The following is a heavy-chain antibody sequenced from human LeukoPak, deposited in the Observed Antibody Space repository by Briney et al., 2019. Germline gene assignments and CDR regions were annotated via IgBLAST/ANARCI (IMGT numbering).Heavy chain of an antibody. CDR3: ARVYWSGYYYAFDI. CDR2: ISYDGSNK. V-gene: IGHV3-30*03. J-gene: IGHJ3*02. D-gene: IGHD3-3*01. CDR1: GFTFSSYG. Sequence: GRSLRLSCAASGFTFSSYGTHWVRQAPGKGLEWVAVISYDGSNKYYADSVKGRFTISRDNSKNTLYLQMNSLRAEDTAVYYCARVYWSGYYYAFDIWGQGTMVTVSS.